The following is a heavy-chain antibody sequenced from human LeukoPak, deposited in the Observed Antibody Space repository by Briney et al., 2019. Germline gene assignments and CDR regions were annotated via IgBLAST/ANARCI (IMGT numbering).Heavy chain of an antibody. V-gene: IGHV3-23*01. D-gene: IGHD3-10*01. Sequence: GSLRLSCAASGFIFSSYAMSWVRQAPGKGLEWVSAISGSGGSTYYADSVKGRFTISRDNSKNTLYLQMNSLRAEDTAVYYCAKGYYGSGPRKYYYYGMDVWGQGTTVTVSS. CDR2: ISGSGGST. J-gene: IGHJ6*02. CDR3: AKGYYGSGPRKYYYYGMDV. CDR1: GFIFSSYA.